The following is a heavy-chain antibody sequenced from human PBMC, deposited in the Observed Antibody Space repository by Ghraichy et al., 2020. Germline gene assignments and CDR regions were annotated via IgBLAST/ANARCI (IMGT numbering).Heavy chain of an antibody. CDR3: ARVGSYYDFWSGYFD. CDR1: GGSISSGDYY. D-gene: IGHD3-3*01. V-gene: IGHV4-30-4*01. CDR2: IYYSGST. J-gene: IGHJ4*02. Sequence: SETLSLTCTVSGGSISSGDYYWSWIRQPPGKGLEWIGYIYYSGSTYYNPSLKSRVTISVDTSKNQFSLKLSSVTVADTAVYYCARVGSYYDFWSGYFDWGQGTLVTVSS.